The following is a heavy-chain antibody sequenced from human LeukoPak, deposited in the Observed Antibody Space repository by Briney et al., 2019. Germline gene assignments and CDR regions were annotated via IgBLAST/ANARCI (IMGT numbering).Heavy chain of an antibody. V-gene: IGHV3-74*01. CDR1: GFTFSSYW. CDR3: ARPRSYEAFDI. CDR2: INSDGRNT. J-gene: IGHJ3*02. D-gene: IGHD6-6*01. Sequence: GGSLRLSCAASGFTFSSYWMHWXXQAPGEGLVWVSRINSDGRNTNYADSVKGRFTISRDNAKNTLFLQMNSLRAEDTAVYYCARPRSYEAFDIWGQGTMVTVSS.